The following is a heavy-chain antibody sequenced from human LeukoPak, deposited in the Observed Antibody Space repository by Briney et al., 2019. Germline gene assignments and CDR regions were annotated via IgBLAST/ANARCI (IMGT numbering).Heavy chain of an antibody. CDR3: SRRRLFDY. Sequence: PGGSLRLSCAASGFTFSSYSMNWVRQAPGKGLEWVSYISGSSSTIYYADSVKGRFTISRDNAKNSLYLQMNSLRAEDTAVYYCSRRRLFDYWGQGTLVTVSS. V-gene: IGHV3-48*04. CDR2: ISGSSSTI. D-gene: IGHD1-1*01. CDR1: GFTFSSYS. J-gene: IGHJ4*02.